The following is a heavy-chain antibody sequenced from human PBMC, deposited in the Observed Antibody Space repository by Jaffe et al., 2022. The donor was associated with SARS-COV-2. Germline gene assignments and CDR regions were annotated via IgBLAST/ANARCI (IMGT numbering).Heavy chain of an antibody. CDR1: GVTFSTYW. J-gene: IGHJ4*02. D-gene: IGHD2-15*01. CDR3: ASLYCNGGSCF. CDR2: INSDGSST. V-gene: IGHV3-74*01. Sequence: EVQLVESGGGLVQPGGSLSLSCVVSGVTFSTYWMNWVRQVPGKGLFWISRINSDGSSTTYADSVRGRFTISRDNAKNTVYLQMNSLRADDTAVYYCASLYCNGGSCFWGQGTLVTV.